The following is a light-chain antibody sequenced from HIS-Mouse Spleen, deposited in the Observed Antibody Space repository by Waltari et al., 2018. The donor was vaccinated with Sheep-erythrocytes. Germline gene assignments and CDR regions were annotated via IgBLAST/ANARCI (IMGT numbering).Light chain of an antibody. CDR2: DVS. CDR1: SSDVGGYNY. CDR3: CSYAGSYNHV. V-gene: IGLV2-11*01. J-gene: IGLJ1*01. Sequence: QSALTQPRSVSGSPGQSVTISCTGTSSDVGGYNYVSCYQQHPGKAPKLMIYDVSKRPSGVPDRFSGSKSGNTASLTSSGLQAEDEADYYCCSYAGSYNHVFATGTKVTVL.